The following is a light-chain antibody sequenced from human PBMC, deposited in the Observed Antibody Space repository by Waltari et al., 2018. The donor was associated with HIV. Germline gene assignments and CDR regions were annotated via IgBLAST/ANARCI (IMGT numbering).Light chain of an antibody. V-gene: IGLV2-8*01. CDR3: SSYAGSNNFVV. Sequence: QSALTQPPSASGSPGQSVTISCTGTSSDVGGYNYVSWYQQHQGKAPKLMILEVSKRPSGVPDRFSGSKSGNTASLTVSGLQAEDEADYYCSSYAGSNNFVVFGGGTKLTVL. CDR2: EVS. CDR1: SSDVGGYNY. J-gene: IGLJ2*01.